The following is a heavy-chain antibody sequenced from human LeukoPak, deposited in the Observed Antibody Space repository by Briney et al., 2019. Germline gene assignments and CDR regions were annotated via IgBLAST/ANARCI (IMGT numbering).Heavy chain of an antibody. CDR1: GGSFSGYY. CDR2: INHSGST. D-gene: IGHD3-10*01. Sequence: SETLSLTCAVYGGSFSGYYWSWIRQPPGKGLEWIGEINHSGSTNYNPSLKSRVTISVDTSKNQFSLKLSSVTAADTAVYYCARTVGSGSYFSYWGQETLVTVSS. CDR3: ARTVGSGSYFSY. J-gene: IGHJ4*02. V-gene: IGHV4-34*01.